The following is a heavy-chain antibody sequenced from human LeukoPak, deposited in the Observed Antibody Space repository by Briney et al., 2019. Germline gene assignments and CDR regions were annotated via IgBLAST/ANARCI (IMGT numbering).Heavy chain of an antibody. D-gene: IGHD2-15*01. J-gene: IGHJ6*04. CDR3: ARGLYCSGINCYNGMDV. CDR2: INGDGSST. Sequence: GGSLRLSCAASGFTFSSYYVHWVRHAPGKGLEWVSRINGDGSSTRYADSVKGRFTISRDNAKNTVYLQMNSLRVEGTAVYSCARGLYCSGINCYNGMDVWGKGTTVTVSS. V-gene: IGHV3-74*01. CDR1: GFTFSSYY.